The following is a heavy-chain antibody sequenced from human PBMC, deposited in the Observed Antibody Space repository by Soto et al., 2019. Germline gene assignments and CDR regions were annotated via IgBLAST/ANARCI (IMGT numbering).Heavy chain of an antibody. CDR3: ATSCGGDCYSIGLDY. V-gene: IGHV1-24*01. CDR1: GYSLTEVS. CDR2: FDPEDGES. Sequence: ASVKVSCKVSGYSLTEVSMHWVRQAPGKGLEWMGGFDPEDGESVYAQKFQGRVSMTEDTSTDTAYMELRSLRSEDTAVYYCATSCGGDCYSIGLDYWGQGTLVTVSS. D-gene: IGHD2-21*02. J-gene: IGHJ4*02.